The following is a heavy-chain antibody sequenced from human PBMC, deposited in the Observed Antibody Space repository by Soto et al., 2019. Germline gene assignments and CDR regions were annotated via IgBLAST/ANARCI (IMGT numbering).Heavy chain of an antibody. J-gene: IGHJ4*02. CDR1: GGSISSYY. CDR3: ASHSSHWPFFDF. D-gene: IGHD6-13*01. CDR2: IYYTGLS. V-gene: IGHV4-59*01. Sequence: SETLSLTCTVSGGSISSYYWSWNRQPPGKGLEWIGYIYYTGLSNSNPSLNSRVTMSVDTSKNQFSLKLSSVTAADTAVYYCASHSSHWPFFDFWGQGTLVTVSS.